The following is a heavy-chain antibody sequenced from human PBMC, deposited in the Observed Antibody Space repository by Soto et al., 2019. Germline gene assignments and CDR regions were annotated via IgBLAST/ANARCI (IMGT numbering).Heavy chain of an antibody. V-gene: IGHV1-69*13. D-gene: IGHD4-4*01. J-gene: IGHJ5*02. CDR3: ARVARDYSNYDWFDP. Sequence: ASVKVSCKASGGTFSSYAISWVRQAPGQGLEWMGRIIPIFGTANYAQKFQGRVTITADESTSTAYMELSSLRSEDTAVYYCARVARDYSNYDWFDPWGQGTLVTVSS. CDR1: GGTFSSYA. CDR2: IIPIFGTA.